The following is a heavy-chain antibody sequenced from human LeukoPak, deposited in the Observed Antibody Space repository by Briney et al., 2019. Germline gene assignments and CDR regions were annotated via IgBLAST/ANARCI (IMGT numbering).Heavy chain of an antibody. CDR1: GGSISSYY. CDR2: IYYSGST. V-gene: IGHV4-59*01. Sequence: SETLSLTCTVSGGSISSYYWSWIRQPPGKGLEWIGYIYYSGSTNYNPSLKSRVTISVDTSKNQFSLKLSSVTAADTAVYYCARDQISPYSSSSGQNWFDPWGQGSLVTVSS. D-gene: IGHD6-6*01. J-gene: IGHJ5*02. CDR3: ARDQISPYSSSSGQNWFDP.